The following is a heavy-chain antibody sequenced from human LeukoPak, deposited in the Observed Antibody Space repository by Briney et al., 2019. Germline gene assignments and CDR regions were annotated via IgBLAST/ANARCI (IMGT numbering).Heavy chain of an antibody. V-gene: IGHV4-59*01. J-gene: IGHJ4*02. CDR1: GGSISSYY. CDR2: IYYSGSA. D-gene: IGHD3-10*01. CDR3: ARYGGSGTYFFDY. Sequence: PSETLSLTCTVSGGSISSYYWSWIRQPPGKGLEWIGYIYYSGSANYNPSLKSRVTISVDTSKNQFSLKLSSVTAADTAVYYCARYGGSGTYFFDYWGRGTLVTVS.